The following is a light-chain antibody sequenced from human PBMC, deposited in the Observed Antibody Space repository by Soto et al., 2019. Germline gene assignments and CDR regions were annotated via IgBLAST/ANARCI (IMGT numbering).Light chain of an antibody. CDR1: SSDVGAYKY. V-gene: IGLV2-14*03. CDR3: SSFTRTTPLAV. J-gene: IGLJ1*01. Sequence: QSALTQPASVSGSPVQASTSSCTGTSSDVGAYKYVSLYQQHPGKVPKLIIYGVSNRPSGLSNRFSVSKSCNTAFLTISGLQTEDEADYYCSSFTRTTPLAVFGTWTKLTVL. CDR2: GVS.